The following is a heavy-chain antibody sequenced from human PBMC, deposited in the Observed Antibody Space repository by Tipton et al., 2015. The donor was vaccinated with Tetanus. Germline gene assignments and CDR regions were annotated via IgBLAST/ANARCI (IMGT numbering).Heavy chain of an antibody. D-gene: IGHD2-15*01. CDR2: IYHSGST. V-gene: IGHV4-31*03. Sequence: TLSLTCTVSGGSISNTGDYWGWIRQHPGKGLEWIAYIYHSGSTYYNPSLRSRLSISVDTSKNQFSLRLSSVTAADTAVYYCARDRHHCRGGNCYQDWFDPWGQGTLVTVSS. J-gene: IGHJ5*02. CDR1: GGSISNTGDY. CDR3: ARDRHHCRGGNCYQDWFDP.